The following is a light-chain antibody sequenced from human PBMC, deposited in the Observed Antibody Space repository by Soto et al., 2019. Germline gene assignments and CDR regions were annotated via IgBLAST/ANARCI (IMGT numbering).Light chain of an antibody. V-gene: IGLV2-8*01. CDR3: SSYAGNNNVI. CDR2: EVS. CDR1: SSDVGSYRF. J-gene: IGLJ2*01. Sequence: QSALTQPPSASGSPGQSVTISCTGTSSDVGSYRFVSWYQQHPGKAPKLLIYEVSKRPSGVPDRFSASTSCNTASLTVSGLQADDEADYYCSSYAGNNNVIFGGGTKLTVL.